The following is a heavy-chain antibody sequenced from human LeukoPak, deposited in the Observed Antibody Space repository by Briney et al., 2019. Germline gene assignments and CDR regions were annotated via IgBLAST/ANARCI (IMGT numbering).Heavy chain of an antibody. CDR2: INHSGST. V-gene: IGHV4-34*01. CDR1: GGSFSGYY. D-gene: IGHD4-17*01. Sequence: SETLSLTCAVYGGSFSGYYWSWIRQPPGKGLEWIGEINHSGSTNYNPSLKRRVTISVHPSKNQFSLKLSSVTAADTAVYYCARGVGTYGDYGVRYDAFDIWGQGTMVTVSS. J-gene: IGHJ3*02. CDR3: ARGVGTYGDYGVRYDAFDI.